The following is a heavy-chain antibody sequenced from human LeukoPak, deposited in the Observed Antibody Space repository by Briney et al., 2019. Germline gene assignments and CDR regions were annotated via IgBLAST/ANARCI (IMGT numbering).Heavy chain of an antibody. V-gene: IGHV1-2*02. J-gene: IGHJ6*03. CDR3: ARAAEYGPFYYMDV. CDR1: GYTFTGYY. D-gene: IGHD4-17*01. CDR2: INPNSGGT. Sequence: GASVKVSCKASGYTFTGYYMHWVRQAPGQGLEWMGWINPNSGGTNYAQKFQGRLTMTRDTSISTAYMELSRLRSDDTAVYYCARAAEYGPFYYMDVWGKGTTVTISS.